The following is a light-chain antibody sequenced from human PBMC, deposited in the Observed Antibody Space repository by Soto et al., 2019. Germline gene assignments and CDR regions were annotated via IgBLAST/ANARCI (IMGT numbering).Light chain of an antibody. CDR3: QSYDSSLSGWV. CDR2: GNG. V-gene: IGLV1-40*01. Sequence: QSVLTQPPSVSGAPGQRVTISCTGTSSNIGAGYDVHWYRQLPGTAPKLLIYGNGMRPSVVPDRFSGSKSGTSASLAITGLQAEDEADYYCQSYDSSLSGWVFGGGTKLTVL. J-gene: IGLJ3*02. CDR1: SSNIGAGYD.